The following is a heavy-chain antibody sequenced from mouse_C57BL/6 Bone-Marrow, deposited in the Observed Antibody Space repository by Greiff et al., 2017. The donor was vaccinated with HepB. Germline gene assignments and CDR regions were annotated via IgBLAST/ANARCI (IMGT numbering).Heavy chain of an antibody. J-gene: IGHJ1*03. CDR2: IRLKSDNYAT. CDR3: TGLLWDFDV. Sequence: EVKLEESGGGLVQPGGSMKLSCVASGFTFSNYWMNWVRQSPEKGLEWVAQIRLKSDNYATHYAESVKGRFTISRDDSKSSVYLQMNNLRAEDTGIYYCTGLLWDFDVWGTGTTVTVSS. CDR1: GFTFSNYW. V-gene: IGHV6-3*01. D-gene: IGHD2-1*01.